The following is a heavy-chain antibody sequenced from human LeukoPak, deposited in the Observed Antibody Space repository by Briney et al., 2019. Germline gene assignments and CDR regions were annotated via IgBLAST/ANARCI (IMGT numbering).Heavy chain of an antibody. Sequence: ASVKVSCNASGYTFTGYYMHWVRQAPGQGLEWMGWINPNSGVTNYAQKFQGRVTITRDTSISTAYMELSRLRSDDTAVYYCARTRDSSFGAWYYFEYWGQGTLVTASS. J-gene: IGHJ4*02. V-gene: IGHV1-2*02. CDR1: GYTFTGYY. CDR3: ARTRDSSFGAWYYFEY. CDR2: INPNSGVT. D-gene: IGHD3-22*01.